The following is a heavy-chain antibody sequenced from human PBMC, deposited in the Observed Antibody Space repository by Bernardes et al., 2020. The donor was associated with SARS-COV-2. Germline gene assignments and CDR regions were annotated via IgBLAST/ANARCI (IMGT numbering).Heavy chain of an antibody. CDR2: ISHSGSA. D-gene: IGHD3-22*01. J-gene: IGHJ4*02. V-gene: IGHV4-38-2*01. CDR3: ASDSTTMTRYDF. Sequence: SESLSLTCAVSGYCNNEYYWGWIRQPPGKGLEWIGAISHSGSAFYNPSLKSRITISIDTSKNEFSLKMTSVTAADTAVYYCASDSTTMTRYDFWGQGTLVRVSS. CDR1: GYCNNEYY.